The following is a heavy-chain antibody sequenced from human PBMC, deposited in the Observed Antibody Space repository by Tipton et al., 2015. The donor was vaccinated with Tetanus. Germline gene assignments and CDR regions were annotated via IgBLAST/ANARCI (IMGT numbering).Heavy chain of an antibody. CDR2: INPNSGGT. V-gene: IGHV1-2*02. Sequence: QLVQSGPEVKKPGASVKVSCKASGYTFTGYYMHWVRQAPGQGLEWMGWINPNSGGTNYAQKFQGRVTMTRDTSTSTVYMDLSSLGSDDTAVYYCARERSGGLFEYWGQGTLVTVSS. CDR1: GYTFTGYY. CDR3: ARERSGGLFEY. D-gene: IGHD4-23*01. J-gene: IGHJ4*02.